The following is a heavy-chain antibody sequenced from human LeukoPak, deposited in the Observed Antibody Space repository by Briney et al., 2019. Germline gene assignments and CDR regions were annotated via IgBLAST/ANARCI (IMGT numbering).Heavy chain of an antibody. CDR2: VFRTGTT. V-gene: IGHV4-39*02. CDR1: GGSIASSSYY. Sequence: PSETLSLTCSVSGGSIASSSYYWGWIRQPPGKGLEWIGSVFRTGTTYYSASLKSRVSISVDTSKNDFALKLASVTAADTATYFCARRVGFYGSGSLNYFDPWGQGILVSVSS. J-gene: IGHJ5*01. D-gene: IGHD3-10*01. CDR3: ARRVGFYGSGSLNYFDP.